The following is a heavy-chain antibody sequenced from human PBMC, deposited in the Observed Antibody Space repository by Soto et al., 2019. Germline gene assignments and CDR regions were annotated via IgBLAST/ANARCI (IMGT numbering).Heavy chain of an antibody. CDR3: ARDPEADTAKSEVNKYFDP. CDR1: GFTFSSYA. CDR2: IWYDGSTK. D-gene: IGHD5-18*01. V-gene: IGHV3-33*01. J-gene: IGHJ5*02. Sequence: QVQLVQSGGGVVQPGRSLRLSCAASGFTFSSYAMHWVRQPPGKGPEWVALIWYDGSTKYYADSVKGRFTISRDNAKNPLYLEMNSLRAEDTAVYYCARDPEADTAKSEVNKYFDPWGQGTLVTVSS.